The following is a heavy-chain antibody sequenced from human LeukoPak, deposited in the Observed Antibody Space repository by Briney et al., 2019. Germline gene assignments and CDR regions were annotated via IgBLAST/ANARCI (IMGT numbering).Heavy chain of an antibody. J-gene: IGHJ3*02. D-gene: IGHD3-10*01. CDR2: IYYSGST. V-gene: IGHV4-59*01. CDR3: ARGTMVRGVISYPAGAFDI. Sequence: SETLSLTCTVSGGSISSYYWSWIRQPPGKGLEWIGYIYYSGSTNYNPSLKSRVTISVDTSRNQFSLKLSSVTAADTAVYYCARGTMVRGVISYPAGAFDIWGQGTMVTVSS. CDR1: GGSISSYY.